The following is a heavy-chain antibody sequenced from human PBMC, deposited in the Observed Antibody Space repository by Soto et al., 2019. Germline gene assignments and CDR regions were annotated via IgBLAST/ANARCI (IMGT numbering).Heavy chain of an antibody. CDR1: GFTFSSYG. CDR3: AKDDSSTSYGMDV. Sequence: RLSCAASGFTFSSYGMHWVRQAPGKGLEWVAVISYDGSNKYYADSVKGRFTISRDNSKNTLYLQMNSLRAEDTAVYYCAKDDSSTSYGMDVWGQGTTVTVSS. CDR2: ISYDGSNK. D-gene: IGHD2-2*01. J-gene: IGHJ6*02. V-gene: IGHV3-30*18.